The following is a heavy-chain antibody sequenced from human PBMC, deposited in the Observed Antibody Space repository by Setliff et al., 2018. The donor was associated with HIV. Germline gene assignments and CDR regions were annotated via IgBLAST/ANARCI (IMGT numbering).Heavy chain of an antibody. V-gene: IGHV3-66*02. D-gene: IGHD3-16*01. J-gene: IGHJ6*02. CDR2: IYSGGNT. CDR3: AREIRTVYTGGHYFYGIDV. Sequence: GGSLRLSCAASGFIVSSNHMSWVRQAPGKGLEWVSVIYSGGNTYYADSVKGRFTISRDNSKNTLYFQMNSLRAEDTAVYYCAREIRTVYTGGHYFYGIDVWGQGTAVTVSS. CDR1: GFIVSSNH.